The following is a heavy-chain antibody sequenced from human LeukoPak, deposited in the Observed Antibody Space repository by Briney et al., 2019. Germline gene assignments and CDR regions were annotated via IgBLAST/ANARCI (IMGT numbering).Heavy chain of an antibody. Sequence: GKSLRLSCAASGFIFSNYGMHWVRQAPGKGLEWVAFIRYDGSNKYYADSVKGRFTISRDNSKNTLYLQMNSLRAEDTAVYYCARVRGGVAQTWGQGTLVTVSS. CDR3: ARVRGGVAQT. V-gene: IGHV3-33*08. CDR2: IRYDGSNK. J-gene: IGHJ5*02. D-gene: IGHD3-10*01. CDR1: GFIFSNYG.